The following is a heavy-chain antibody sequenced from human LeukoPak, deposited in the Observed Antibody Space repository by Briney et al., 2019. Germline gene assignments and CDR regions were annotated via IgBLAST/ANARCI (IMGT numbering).Heavy chain of an antibody. V-gene: IGHV1-24*01. CDR3: VRRLEGYYYYMDV. D-gene: IGHD6-19*01. Sequence: VSVKVSCKVSGYTLTELSMHWVRQAPGKGLEWMGGFDPEGGETIYAQKFQGRVTMTEDTSTDTAYMELSSLRSEDTAVYYCVRRLEGYYYYMDVWGKGTTVTISS. CDR2: FDPEGGET. J-gene: IGHJ6*03. CDR1: GYTLTELS.